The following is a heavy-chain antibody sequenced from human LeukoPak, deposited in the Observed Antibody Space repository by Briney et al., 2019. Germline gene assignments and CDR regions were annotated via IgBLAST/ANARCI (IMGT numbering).Heavy chain of an antibody. CDR1: GGSYSGYY. Sequence: PSETLSLTCAVYGGSYSGYYWSWIRQPPGKELEWIGEINHSGSTNYNPSLKSRVTISVDTSKNQFSLKLSSVTAADTAVYYCHYDSSGIVDAFDIWGQGTMVTVSS. CDR2: INHSGST. J-gene: IGHJ3*02. D-gene: IGHD3-22*01. CDR3: HYDSSGIVDAFDI. V-gene: IGHV4-34*01.